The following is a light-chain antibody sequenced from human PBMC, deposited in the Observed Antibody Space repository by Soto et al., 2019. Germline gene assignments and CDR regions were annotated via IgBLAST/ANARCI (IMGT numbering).Light chain of an antibody. V-gene: IGKV1-27*01. Sequence: DIQMTQSHSTLSASVRDRVNITCGPSQGISNYLAWYQQKPGKVPKLLIYAASTLQSGVPSRFSGSGSGTDFTLTISSLQPEDVATYYCQKYNSAHTWTFGQGTKVDIK. J-gene: IGKJ1*01. CDR1: QGISNY. CDR3: QKYNSAHTWT. CDR2: AAS.